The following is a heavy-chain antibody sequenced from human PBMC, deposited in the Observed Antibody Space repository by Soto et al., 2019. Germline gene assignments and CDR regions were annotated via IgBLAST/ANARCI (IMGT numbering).Heavy chain of an antibody. V-gene: IGHV1-46*01. Sequence: QVQLVQSGAEVKKPGASVKVSCKASGYIFTNYYIHWVRQAPGQGLEWMAIINPLPTSGSTNYAQKFHGRVPVTRDTSTSTVYMELSSLRSDDTAIYYCARDLAAAAYWGQGTLVTVAA. CDR3: ARDLAAAAY. D-gene: IGHD6-13*01. CDR2: INPLPTSGST. J-gene: IGHJ4*02. CDR1: GYIFTNYY.